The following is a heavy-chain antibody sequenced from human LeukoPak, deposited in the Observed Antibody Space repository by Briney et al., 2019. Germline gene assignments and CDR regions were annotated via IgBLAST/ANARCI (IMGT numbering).Heavy chain of an antibody. CDR3: ATSPMWFGELFGSYYMDV. CDR2: IKQDGSEK. D-gene: IGHD3-10*01. Sequence: GGSLRLSCAASGFTFSSYWMSWVRQAPGKGLEWVANIKQDGSEKYYVDSVKGRFTISRDNAKNSLYLQMNSLRAEDTAVYYCATSPMWFGELFGSYYMDVWGKGTTVTISS. V-gene: IGHV3-7*01. J-gene: IGHJ6*03. CDR1: GFTFSSYW.